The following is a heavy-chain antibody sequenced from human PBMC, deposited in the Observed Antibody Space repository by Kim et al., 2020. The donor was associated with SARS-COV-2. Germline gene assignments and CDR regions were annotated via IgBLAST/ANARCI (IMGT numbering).Heavy chain of an antibody. V-gene: IGHV4-39*01. D-gene: IGHD5-18*01. CDR1: GGSISSSSYY. J-gene: IGHJ3*02. CDR2: IYYSGST. Sequence: SETLSLTCTVSGGSISSSSYYWGWIRQPPGKGLEWIGSIYYSGSTYYNPSLKSRVTISVDTSKNQFSLKLSSVTAADTAVYYCASVDTAMVTGDAFDIWG. CDR3: ASVDTAMVTGDAFDI.